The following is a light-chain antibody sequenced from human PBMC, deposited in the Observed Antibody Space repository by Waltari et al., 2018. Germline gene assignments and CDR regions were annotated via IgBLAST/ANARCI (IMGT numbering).Light chain of an antibody. CDR1: ALPNKY. CDR3: YSTDRTGKQRV. CDR2: ADN. J-gene: IGLJ2*01. Sequence: SYELTQPPSVSVSPGQTARITCSGDALPNKYGYWYQQKSRQAPVLVIYADNKRRSGIPERVSGSSSGTMVTLTIRGAQVEDEGDYYCYSTDRTGKQRVFGGGTKLTVL. V-gene: IGLV3-10*01.